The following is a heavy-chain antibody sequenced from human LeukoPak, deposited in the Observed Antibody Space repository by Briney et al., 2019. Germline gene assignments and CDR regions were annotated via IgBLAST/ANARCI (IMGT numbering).Heavy chain of an antibody. J-gene: IGHJ4*02. CDR2: IGGSGDKT. CDR1: GFTFNRNA. D-gene: IGHD6-19*01. V-gene: IGHV3-23*01. CDR3: VRRGDASSGWGDHDF. Sequence: GGSLRLSCAASGFTFNRNAISWVRQAPGKGLEWGSTIGGSGDKTFYADSVKGRLTISRGNSQNMVHLQMNSLPGEDPALYYCVRRGDASSGWGDHDFWGQGALVTVSS.